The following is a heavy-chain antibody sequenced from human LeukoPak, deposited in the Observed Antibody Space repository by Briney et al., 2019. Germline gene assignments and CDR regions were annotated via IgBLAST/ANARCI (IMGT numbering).Heavy chain of an antibody. Sequence: GASVKISCKASGYTFTGYYMRWVRQAPGQGLEWMGWINPNSGGTNYAQKFQGRVTMTRDTSISTAYMELSRPRSDDTAVYYCARDYSSAEQLVYWGQGTLVTVSS. CDR3: ARDYSSAEQLVY. V-gene: IGHV1-2*02. J-gene: IGHJ4*02. D-gene: IGHD6-13*01. CDR2: INPNSGGT. CDR1: GYTFTGYY.